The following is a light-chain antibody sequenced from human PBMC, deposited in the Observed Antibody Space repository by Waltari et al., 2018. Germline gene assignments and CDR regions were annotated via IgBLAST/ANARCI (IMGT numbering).Light chain of an antibody. CDR1: DSDVGAYDF. J-gene: IGLJ1*01. CDR3: SSYTTSSAPGV. Sequence: QSALTQPASVSGSPGQSITISCSGTDSDVGAYDFVSWYQQHPGKDPHLIIYEVSNRPSGISNRFSASKSGNTASLTISGLQAEDEADYCCSSYTTSSAPGVFGTGTRVTVL. CDR2: EVS. V-gene: IGLV2-14*01.